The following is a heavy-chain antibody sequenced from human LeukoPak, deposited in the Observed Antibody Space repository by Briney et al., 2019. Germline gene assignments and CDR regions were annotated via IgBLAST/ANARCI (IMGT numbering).Heavy chain of an antibody. CDR3: VREAAAYYFDY. CDR2: ICSNGGST. CDR1: GFTFSSYA. D-gene: IGHD6-13*01. J-gene: IGHJ4*02. Sequence: GGSLRLSCSASGFTFSSYAMHWVRQAPGKGLEYVSAICSNGGSTYYADSVKGRFTISRDNSKNTLYLQMSSLRAEDTAVYYCVREAAAYYFDYWGQGTLVTVSS. V-gene: IGHV3-64D*06.